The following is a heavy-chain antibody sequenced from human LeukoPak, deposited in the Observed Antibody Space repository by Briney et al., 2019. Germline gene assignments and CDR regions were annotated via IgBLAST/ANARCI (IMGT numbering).Heavy chain of an antibody. CDR3: ARGGYSYGTFDP. CDR1: GGSISSSNW. J-gene: IGHJ5*02. Sequence: SETPSLTCAVSGGSISSSNWWSWVRQPPGKGLEWIGEIYHSGSTNYNPSLKSRVTISVDTSKNQFSLKLSSVTAADTAVYYCARGGYSYGTFDPWGQGTLVTVSS. CDR2: IYHSGST. D-gene: IGHD5-18*01. V-gene: IGHV4-4*02.